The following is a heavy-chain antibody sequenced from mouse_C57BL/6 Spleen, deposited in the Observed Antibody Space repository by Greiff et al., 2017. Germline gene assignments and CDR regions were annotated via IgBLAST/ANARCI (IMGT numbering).Heavy chain of an antibody. CDR1: GFTFSDYG. V-gene: IGHV5-17*01. D-gene: IGHD1-1*01. CDR3: AREDTTVVFDY. J-gene: IGHJ2*01. CDR2: ISSGSSTI. Sequence: EVKLVESGGGLVKPGGSLKLSCAASGFTFSDYGMHWVRQAPEKGLEWVAYISSGSSTIYYADTVKGRVTISRDNAKNTLFLQMTSLRSEDTAMYYCAREDTTVVFDYWGQGTTLTVSS.